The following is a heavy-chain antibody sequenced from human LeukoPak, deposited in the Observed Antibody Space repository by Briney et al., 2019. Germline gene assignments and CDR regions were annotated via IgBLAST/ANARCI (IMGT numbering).Heavy chain of an antibody. Sequence: SETLSLTCTVSGGSISSSSYYWGWIRQPPGKGLEWIGEINHSGSTNYNPSLKRRVTISVDTSKNQFSLRLNSVTAADTAVYYCARYFTYYDILTGPNEPDAFDIWGQGTMVTVSS. CDR1: GGSISSSSYY. CDR2: INHSGST. J-gene: IGHJ3*02. D-gene: IGHD3-9*01. CDR3: ARYFTYYDILTGPNEPDAFDI. V-gene: IGHV4-39*07.